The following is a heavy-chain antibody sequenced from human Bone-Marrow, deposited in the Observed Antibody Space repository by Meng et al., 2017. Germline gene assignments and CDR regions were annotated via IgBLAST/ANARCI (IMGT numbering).Heavy chain of an antibody. J-gene: IGHJ6*02. D-gene: IGHD1-20*01. Sequence: GGSLRLSCAASGFTVSSNYMSWVRQAPGKGLEWVSVIYSGGSTYYADSVKGRFTISRDNAKNSLYLQMNSLRAEDTAVYYCARVREDNWNPGSYYYYGMDVWGQGTTVTVSS. CDR2: IYSGGST. CDR1: GFTVSSNY. V-gene: IGHV3-66*01. CDR3: ARVREDNWNPGSYYYYGMDV.